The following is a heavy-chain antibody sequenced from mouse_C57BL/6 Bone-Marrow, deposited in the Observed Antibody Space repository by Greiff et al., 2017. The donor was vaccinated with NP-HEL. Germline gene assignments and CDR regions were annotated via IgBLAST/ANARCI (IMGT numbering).Heavy chain of an antibody. CDR2: IDPNSGGT. V-gene: IGHV1-72*01. CDR1: GYTFTSYW. CDR3: ARYYYGSRGWYFDV. Sequence: QVHVKQPGADLVKPGASVKLSCKASGYTFTSYWMHWVKQRPGRGLEWIGRIDPNSGGTKCNEKFKNKATLTVDKPSSTAYMQLSSLPSEDSAVYYCARYYYGSRGWYFDVWGTGTTVTVSS. J-gene: IGHJ1*03. D-gene: IGHD1-1*01.